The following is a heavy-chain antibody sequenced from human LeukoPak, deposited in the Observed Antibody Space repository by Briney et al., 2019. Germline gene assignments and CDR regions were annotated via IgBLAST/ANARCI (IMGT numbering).Heavy chain of an antibody. V-gene: IGHV1-69*01. CDR3: ASPDSSGYYNDAFDI. Sequence: ASVKVSCKASGGTFISYAISWVRQAPGQGLEWMGGIIPIFGTANYAQKFQGRVTITADESTSTAYMELSSLRSEDTAVYYCASPDSSGYYNDAFDIWGQGTMVTVSS. CDR2: IIPIFGTA. J-gene: IGHJ3*02. D-gene: IGHD3-22*01. CDR1: GGTFISYA.